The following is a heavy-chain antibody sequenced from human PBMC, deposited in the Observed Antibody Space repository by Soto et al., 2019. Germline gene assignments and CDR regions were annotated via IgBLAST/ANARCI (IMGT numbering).Heavy chain of an antibody. V-gene: IGHV3-30-3*01. CDR1: GFTFSSYA. CDR2: ISYDGSNK. J-gene: IGHJ4*02. D-gene: IGHD5-18*01. Sequence: QVQLVESGGGVVQPGRSLRLSCAASGFTFSSYAMHWVRQAPGKGLEWVAVISYDGSNKYYADSVKGRFTISRDNSKNTRYLQMNSLRAEDTAVYYCARGRYSYSNYFDYWGQGTLVTVSS. CDR3: ARGRYSYSNYFDY.